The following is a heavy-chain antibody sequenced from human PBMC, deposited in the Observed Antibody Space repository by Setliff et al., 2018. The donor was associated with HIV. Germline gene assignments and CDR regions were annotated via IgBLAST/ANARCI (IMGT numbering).Heavy chain of an antibody. D-gene: IGHD3-3*02. CDR3: ARDYLHFFDI. V-gene: IGHV1-2*02. CDR1: GYTFTDYY. J-gene: IGHJ3*02. Sequence: ASVKVSCKASGYTFTDYYIHWVRQAPGQGLEWMGWINSASGGTNYAQNFQGRVTVTRDTSINTAYVELNSLKSDDTAVYYCARDYLHFFDIWGQGTTVTVSS. CDR2: INSASGGT.